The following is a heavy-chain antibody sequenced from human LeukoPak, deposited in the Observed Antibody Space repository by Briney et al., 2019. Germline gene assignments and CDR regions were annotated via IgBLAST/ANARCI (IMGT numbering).Heavy chain of an antibody. CDR1: GASISSHHW. CDR2: IDHSGTT. V-gene: IGHV4-4*02. Sequence: PSETLSLTCTVSGASISSHHWWSWVRPPPGKGLEWIGEIDHSGTTNYNPSLKSRVTISVDTSKNQFSLRLSSVTAADTAVYYCARESEVTNTLVLLDYWGQGTLVTVSS. CDR3: ARESEVTNTLVLLDY. J-gene: IGHJ4*02. D-gene: IGHD2-21*02.